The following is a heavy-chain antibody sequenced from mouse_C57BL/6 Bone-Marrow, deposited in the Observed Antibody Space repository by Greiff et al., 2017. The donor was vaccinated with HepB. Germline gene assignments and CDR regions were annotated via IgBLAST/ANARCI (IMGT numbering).Heavy chain of an antibody. CDR1: GYSFTDYN. D-gene: IGHD1-1*01. J-gene: IGHJ2*01. CDR2: INPNYGTT. CDR3: AREGLGTTVVAPRHFDY. V-gene: IGHV1-39*01. Sequence: VQLQQSGPELVKPGASVKISCKASGYSFTDYNMNWVKQSNGKSLEWIGVINPNYGTTSYNQKFKGKATLTVDQSSSTAYMQLNSLTSEDSAVYDCAREGLGTTVVAPRHFDYWGQGTTLTVSS.